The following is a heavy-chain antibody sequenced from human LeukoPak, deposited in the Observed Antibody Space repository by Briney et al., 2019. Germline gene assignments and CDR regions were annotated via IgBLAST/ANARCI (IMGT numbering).Heavy chain of an antibody. D-gene: IGHD3-22*01. CDR2: IIPILGIA. V-gene: IGHV1-69*04. J-gene: IGHJ4*02. CDR3: ARDLAHKPWLLGVDY. Sequence: ASVKVSCKASGGTFSSYAISWVRQAPGQGLEWMGRIIPILGIANYAQKFQGRVTITADKSTSTAYMELSSLRSEDTAVYYCARDLAHKPWLLGVDYWGQGTLVTVSS. CDR1: GGTFSSYA.